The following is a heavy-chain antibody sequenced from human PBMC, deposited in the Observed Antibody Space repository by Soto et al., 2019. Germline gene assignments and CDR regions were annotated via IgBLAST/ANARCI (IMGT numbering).Heavy chain of an antibody. D-gene: IGHD5-18*01. CDR3: SSQTYSYAWHH. CDR1: GGSFSGYY. CDR2: IYHSGST. J-gene: IGHJ5*02. Sequence: PSETLSLTCAVYGGSFSGYYWSWIRQPPGKGLEWIGEIYHSGSTNYNPSLKNRVTILVDKSKTHFSLKLSSVTAADTAVYYCSSQTYSYAWHHWGQGIQVTVSS. V-gene: IGHV4-34*01.